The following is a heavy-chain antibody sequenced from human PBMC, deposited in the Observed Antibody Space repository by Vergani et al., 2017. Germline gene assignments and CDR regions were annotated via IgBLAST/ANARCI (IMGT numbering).Heavy chain of an antibody. CDR1: GFTLNTYG. V-gene: IGHV3-30*02. Sequence: QVQLLQSGGGVVQPGGSLRLSCTLSGFTLNTYGIHWVRQAPGKGLEWVSFIRYDGSSEYYGDSVKGRFTISRDKSQNTVNLQMNSLRTEDTAVYFCANSVIAGNVGVAYFCMDVWGRGTTVTVSS. J-gene: IGHJ6*02. D-gene: IGHD2/OR15-2a*01. CDR3: ANSVIAGNVGVAYFCMDV. CDR2: IRYDGSSE.